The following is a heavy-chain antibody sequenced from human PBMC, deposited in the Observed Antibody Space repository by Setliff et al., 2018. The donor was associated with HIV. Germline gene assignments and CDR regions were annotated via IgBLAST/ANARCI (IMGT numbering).Heavy chain of an antibody. CDR2: IYTSGST. CDR1: GGSISTYH. Sequence: PSETLSLTCTVSGGSISTYHWTWIRQPPGKGLEWIGYIYTSGSTSYNPSLKSRLTISLDTSKNQFSLKLSSVTAADTAVYYCARQERYCTSADCYRYFNYWGQGTLVTVSS. CDR3: ARQERYCTSADCYRYFNY. J-gene: IGHJ4*02. D-gene: IGHD2-2*02. V-gene: IGHV4-4*09.